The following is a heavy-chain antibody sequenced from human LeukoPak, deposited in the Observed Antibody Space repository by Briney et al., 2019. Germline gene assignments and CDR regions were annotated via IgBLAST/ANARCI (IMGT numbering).Heavy chain of an antibody. CDR1: GFTFSTSD. V-gene: IGHV3-64D*09. CDR2: ITSNGDST. D-gene: IGHD1-26*01. J-gene: IGHJ4*02. Sequence: SGGSLRLSCSASGFTFSTSDMHWVRQPPGRRLEYVSAITSNGDSTYYTDSVKGRFTISRDNSKNTLFLQMSSPRTEDTALYYCVKVGFATYDFWGQGTLVTVSS. CDR3: VKVGFATYDF.